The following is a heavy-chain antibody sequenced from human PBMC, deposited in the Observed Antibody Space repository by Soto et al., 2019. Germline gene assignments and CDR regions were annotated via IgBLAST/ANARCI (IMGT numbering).Heavy chain of an antibody. CDR1: GFTFSNYA. CDR2: ISVSGNSA. J-gene: IGHJ4*02. CDR3: AKGALSTTSPYDFDY. V-gene: IGHV3-23*01. Sequence: EVQLLGSGGGLLQPGGSLRLSCAASGFTFSNYAMNWVRQAPGKGLGWVSTISVSGNSAYYADSVKGRFTISRDNSKNTLYLQLNSLRAEDTAIYYCAKGALSTTSPYDFDYWGQGTLVTVSS. D-gene: IGHD1-26*01.